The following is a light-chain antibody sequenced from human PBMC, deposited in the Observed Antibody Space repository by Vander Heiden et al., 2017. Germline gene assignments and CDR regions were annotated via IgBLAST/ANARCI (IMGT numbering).Light chain of an antibody. Sequence: GQSVTISCSGTTSDVGAYNFVSWYQQSQGKAPKLIIYDVTQRPSGVPHRFSGSKSGNTASLTISGLQVDDEADYYCCSFAGSLVYVFGPGTKVTVL. CDR3: CSFAGSLVYV. CDR1: TSDVGAYNF. CDR2: DVT. V-gene: IGLV2-11*01. J-gene: IGLJ1*01.